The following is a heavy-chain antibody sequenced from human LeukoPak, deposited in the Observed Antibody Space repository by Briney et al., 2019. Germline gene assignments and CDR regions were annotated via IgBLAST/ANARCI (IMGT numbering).Heavy chain of an antibody. CDR3: ARDRGQLIVVVITSLDY. J-gene: IGHJ4*02. Sequence: PGGSLRLSCAASGFTFSSYGMSWVRQAPGKGLEWVSAISGSGGSTYYADSVKGRFTISRDNSKNTLYLQMNSLRAEDTAVYYCARDRGQLIVVVITSLDYWGQGTLVTVSS. V-gene: IGHV3-23*01. CDR2: ISGSGGST. D-gene: IGHD3-22*01. CDR1: GFTFSSYG.